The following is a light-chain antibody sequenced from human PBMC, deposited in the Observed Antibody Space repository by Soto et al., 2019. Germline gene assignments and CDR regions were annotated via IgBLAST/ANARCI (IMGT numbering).Light chain of an antibody. Sequence: EIVLTQSPATLSLSPGERATLSCRASQSVSSYLAWYQQKPGQAPRLLIYDASNRATGIPARFSGSGSGTAFTLTISSLEPEDFSVYYCQYRSNFGPGTKVDVK. J-gene: IGKJ3*01. V-gene: IGKV3-11*01. CDR1: QSVSSY. CDR2: DAS. CDR3: QYRSN.